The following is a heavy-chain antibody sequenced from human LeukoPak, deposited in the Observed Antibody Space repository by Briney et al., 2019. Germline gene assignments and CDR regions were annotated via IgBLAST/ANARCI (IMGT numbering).Heavy chain of an antibody. D-gene: IGHD6-19*01. V-gene: IGHV3-49*04. CDR2: IRSKAYGGTT. Sequence: GGSLRLSCTASGFTFGDYAMSWVRQAPGKGLEWVGFIRSKAYGGTTEYAASVKGRFTISRDDSKSIAYLQMNSLKTEDTAVYYCTRDRLGRPGSGWLYYYYMGVWGKGTTVTISS. CDR1: GFTFGDYA. J-gene: IGHJ6*03. CDR3: TRDRLGRPGSGWLYYYYMGV.